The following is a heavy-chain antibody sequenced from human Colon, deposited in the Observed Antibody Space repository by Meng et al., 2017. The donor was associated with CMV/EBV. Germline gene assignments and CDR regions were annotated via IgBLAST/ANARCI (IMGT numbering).Heavy chain of an antibody. Sequence: GGSLRLSCVASGFTFSRHAIHWVRQAPGKGPEWVSHIASGGAIYADSVKGRFTTSRDNAKNSLYLQMNSLRVEDTAVYYCAREGEYQLVHWFDYWGQGSLVTVSS. CDR2: IASGGAI. CDR1: GFTFSRHA. J-gene: IGHJ4*02. D-gene: IGHD2-2*01. V-gene: IGHV3-69-1*01. CDR3: AREGEYQLVHWFDY.